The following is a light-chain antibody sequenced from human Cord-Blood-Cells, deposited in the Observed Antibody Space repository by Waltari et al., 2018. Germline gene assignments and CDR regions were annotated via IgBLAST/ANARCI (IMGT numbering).Light chain of an antibody. CDR2: QDS. V-gene: IGLV3-1*01. J-gene: IGLJ2*01. CDR1: TLGDKY. CDR3: QAWDSSTYVV. Sequence: SYELTQPPSVSVSPGQTASITCSGDTLGDKYACWYQQKPGQSPVLVIYQDSKRPQGIPERFSGSNSGNTATLTISGTQAMDEADYYCQAWDSSTYVVFGGGTKLTVL.